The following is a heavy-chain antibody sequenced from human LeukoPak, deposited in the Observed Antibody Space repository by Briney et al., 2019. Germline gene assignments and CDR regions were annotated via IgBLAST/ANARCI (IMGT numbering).Heavy chain of an antibody. CDR1: GFTFSTYA. D-gene: IGHD5-18*01. CDR3: AGALGKEAFYRIQIWSFYVDY. Sequence: GGSLRLSCAAAGFTFSTYAMSWVRQAPRKGLEWVSGISGSGGSTYYADSVKGRFTISRDNSKNTLYLQMNSLRAEDTAVYYCAGALGKEAFYRIQIWSFYVDYWGQGTLVTVSS. CDR2: ISGSGGST. J-gene: IGHJ4*02. V-gene: IGHV3-23*01.